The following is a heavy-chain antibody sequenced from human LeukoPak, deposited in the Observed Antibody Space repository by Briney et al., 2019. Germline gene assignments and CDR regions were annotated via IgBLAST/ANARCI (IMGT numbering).Heavy chain of an antibody. D-gene: IGHD3-22*01. V-gene: IGHV3-30*03. CDR2: ISYDGSNK. CDR1: GFTFSSYG. Sequence: GGSLRLSCAASGFTFSSYGMHWVRQAPGKGLEWMAIISYDGSNKYYADSVKGRFTISRDNSKNTLYLQMNSLRAEDTAVYYCARVFSDEGIDSSGTLFDYWGQGTLVTVSS. CDR3: ARVFSDEGIDSSGTLFDY. J-gene: IGHJ4*02.